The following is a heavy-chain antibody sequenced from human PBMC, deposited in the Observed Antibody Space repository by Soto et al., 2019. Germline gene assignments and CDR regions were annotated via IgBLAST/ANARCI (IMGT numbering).Heavy chain of an antibody. CDR1: GFTFSSYA. D-gene: IGHD2-21*01. V-gene: IGHV3-23*01. CDR3: VVSFVVVPYFDY. CDR2: ISGSGGST. Sequence: HPGGSLRLSCAASGFTFSSYAMSWVRQAPGKGLEWVSAISGSGGSTYYADSVKGRFTISRDNSKNTLYLQMNSLRAEDTAVYYCVVSFVVVPYFDYWGQGTLVTVSS. J-gene: IGHJ4*02.